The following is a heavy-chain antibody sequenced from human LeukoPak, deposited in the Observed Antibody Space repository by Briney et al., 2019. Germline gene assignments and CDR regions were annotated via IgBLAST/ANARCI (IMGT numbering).Heavy chain of an antibody. CDR1: GFTFRSYE. V-gene: IGHV3-48*03. J-gene: IGHJ4*02. CDR3: AREEHNYYYDSSGYWDFDY. Sequence: GSLRLSRAASGFTFRSYEMNWVRQAPGKGLEWVSYISSSGSTIYYADSVKGRFTISRDTAKNSLYLQMNSLRAEDTAVYYCAREEHNYYYDSSGYWDFDYWGQGTLVTASS. D-gene: IGHD3-22*01. CDR2: ISSSGSTI.